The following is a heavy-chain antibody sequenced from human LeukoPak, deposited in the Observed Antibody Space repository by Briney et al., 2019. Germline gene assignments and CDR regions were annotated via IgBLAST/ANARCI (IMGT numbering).Heavy chain of an antibody. Sequence: PGRSLRLSCAASGFTFSSYAMHWVRQAPGKGLEWVAVISYDGSNKYYADSVKGRFTISRDNSKNTLYLQMNSLRAEDTAVYYCASALTAMVTFYFDYWGQGTLVTVSS. D-gene: IGHD5-18*01. CDR3: ASALTAMVTFYFDY. CDR1: GFTFSSYA. CDR2: ISYDGSNK. V-gene: IGHV3-30-3*01. J-gene: IGHJ4*02.